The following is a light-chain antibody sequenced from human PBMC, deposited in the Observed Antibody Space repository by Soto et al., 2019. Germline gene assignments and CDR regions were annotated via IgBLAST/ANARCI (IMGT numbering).Light chain of an antibody. J-gene: IGKJ1*01. V-gene: IGKV3-15*01. Sequence: EVVMTQSPVTLSVSPGERATLSCRASQSVSSNLAWYQQTPGQAPRLLIYGASTRATGIPARFSGSGSGTEFTLTISSLQPDDFATYYCQHYNSYSEACGQGTKVDIK. CDR1: QSVSSN. CDR2: GAS. CDR3: QHYNSYSEA.